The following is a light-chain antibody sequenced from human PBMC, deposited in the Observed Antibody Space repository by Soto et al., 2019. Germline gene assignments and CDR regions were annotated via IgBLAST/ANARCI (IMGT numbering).Light chain of an antibody. CDR3: QQSYSTPWT. CDR2: AAS. Sequence: VIWMTQSPSLLSASTGDRVTISCLMSQGISSYLAWYQQKPGKAPELLIYAASTLQSGVPSRFSGSGSGTDFTLTISSLQPEDFATYYCQQSYSTPWTFGQGIKVDIK. J-gene: IGKJ1*01. CDR1: QGISSY. V-gene: IGKV1D-8*03.